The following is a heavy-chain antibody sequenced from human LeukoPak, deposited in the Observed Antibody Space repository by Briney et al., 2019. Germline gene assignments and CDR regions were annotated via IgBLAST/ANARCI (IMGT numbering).Heavy chain of an antibody. CDR3: ARGAYSGYGR. Sequence: PSETLSLTCTVSGGSISSYYWSWVRQPPGKGMEWIGYIYYSGSTNYNPSLKSRVTISVDTSKNQFSLKLSSVTAADTAVYNCARGAYSGYGRWGQGTLVTVSS. V-gene: IGHV4-59*01. J-gene: IGHJ4*02. CDR1: GGSISSYY. CDR2: IYYSGST. D-gene: IGHD5-12*01.